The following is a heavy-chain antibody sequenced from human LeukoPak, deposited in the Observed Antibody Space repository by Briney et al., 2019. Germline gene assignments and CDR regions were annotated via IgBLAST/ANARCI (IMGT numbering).Heavy chain of an antibody. Sequence: PGGSLRLSCAASGFTFISYSMNWVRQAPGKGLEWVSSISSSSSYIHYADSVKGRFTISSDNAKNSLYLQMNSLRAEDTAVYYCARVGDSSGYIPYFFDYWGQGTLVTVSS. D-gene: IGHD3-22*01. V-gene: IGHV3-21*01. CDR1: GFTFISYS. CDR2: ISSSSSYI. CDR3: ARVGDSSGYIPYFFDY. J-gene: IGHJ4*02.